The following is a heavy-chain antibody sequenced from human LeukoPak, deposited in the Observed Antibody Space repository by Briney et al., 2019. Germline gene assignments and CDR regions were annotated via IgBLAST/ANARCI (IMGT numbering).Heavy chain of an antibody. CDR3: AIKPPSGWFGTGWLDP. J-gene: IGHJ5*01. CDR2: IYHSGTT. V-gene: IGHV4-4*02. Sequence: SETLSLTCSISGGSISSNNWWSWVRQPPGRGLEWIGNIYHSGTTHYNPSLKSRVTISVDKSKNQFSLNLNSVTAADTAMYYCAIKPPSGWFGTGWLDPWGQETLVTVSS. CDR1: GGSISSNNW. D-gene: IGHD3-10*01.